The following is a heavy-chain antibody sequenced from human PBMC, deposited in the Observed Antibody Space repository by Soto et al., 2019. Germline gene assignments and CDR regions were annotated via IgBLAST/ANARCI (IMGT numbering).Heavy chain of an antibody. CDR3: ASLGGSGSYYNVWAFLRRGMDV. CDR2: IYYSGST. CDR1: GDPISCGGYY. V-gene: IGHV4-31*03. D-gene: IGHD3-10*01. J-gene: IGHJ6*02. Sequence: PSETLSLTCTVSGDPISCGGYYWSWIRQHPGKGLAWIGYIYYSGSTNYNPSLKSRVTISVDTSKNQFSLKLSSVTAADTAVYYCASLGGSGSYYNVWAFLRRGMDVWGQGTTVTVSS.